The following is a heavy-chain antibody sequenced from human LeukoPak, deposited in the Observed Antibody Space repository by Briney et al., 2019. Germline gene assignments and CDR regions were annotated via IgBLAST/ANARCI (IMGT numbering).Heavy chain of an antibody. Sequence: PGGSLRLSCAASGFTFSSYEMNWVRQAPGKGLEWVSYISSSGSTIYYADSVKGRFTISRDNAKRSLYLQMDSLRAEDTAVYYCARGSVDGDYMFSWGQGTLVTVSS. V-gene: IGHV3-48*03. CDR3: ARGSVDGDYMFS. J-gene: IGHJ5*02. CDR2: ISSSGSTI. CDR1: GFTFSSYE. D-gene: IGHD4-17*01.